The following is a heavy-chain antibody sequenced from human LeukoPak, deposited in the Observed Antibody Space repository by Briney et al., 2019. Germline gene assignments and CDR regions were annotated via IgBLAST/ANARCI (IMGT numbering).Heavy chain of an antibody. CDR3: ARLSAF. J-gene: IGHJ4*02. Sequence: ASVKVSCKTSGYPFSDYYIHWIRQASGQGLESMGWINPKNGDTKYAQRSQGRLTITMDTSIDTVYMELRSLRYDDTAVYYCARLSAFWGQGTLVTVSS. CDR1: GYPFSDYY. V-gene: IGHV1-2*02. CDR2: INPKNGDT.